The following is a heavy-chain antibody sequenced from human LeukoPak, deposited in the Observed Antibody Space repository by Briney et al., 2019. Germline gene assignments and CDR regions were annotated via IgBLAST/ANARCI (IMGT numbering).Heavy chain of an antibody. V-gene: IGHV1-3*01. Sequence: ASVKVSCKASGYTFTSYDINWMRQAPGQRLEWMGWINAGNGNTKYSQKFQGRVTITRDTSASTAYMELSSLRSEDTAVYYCASGITIFGVPTGVDYWGQGTLVTVSS. CDR2: INAGNGNT. D-gene: IGHD3-3*01. CDR3: ASGITIFGVPTGVDY. CDR1: GYTFTSYD. J-gene: IGHJ4*02.